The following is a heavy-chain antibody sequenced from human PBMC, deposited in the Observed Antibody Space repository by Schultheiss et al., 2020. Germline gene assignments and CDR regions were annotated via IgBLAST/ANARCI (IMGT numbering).Heavy chain of an antibody. CDR1: GFTFSSYW. V-gene: IGHV3-7*03. CDR2: IKQDGSEK. J-gene: IGHJ2*01. D-gene: IGHD6-13*01. CDR3: ARESSSWYWYFDL. Sequence: GGSLRLSCAASGFTFSSYWMSCVRQAPGKGLEWVANIKQDGSEKYYVDSVKGRFTISRDNAKNSLYLQMNSLRAEDTAVYYCARESSSWYWYFDLWGRGTLVTVSS.